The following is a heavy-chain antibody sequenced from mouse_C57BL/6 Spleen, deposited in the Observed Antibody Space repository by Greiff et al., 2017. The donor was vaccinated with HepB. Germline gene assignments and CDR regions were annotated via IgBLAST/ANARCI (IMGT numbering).Heavy chain of an antibody. Sequence: VQLQQSGAELVRPGASVTLSCKASGYTFTDYEMHWVKQTPVHGLEWIGAIDPETGGTAYNQKFKGKAILTADKSSSTAYMELRSLTSEDSAVYYCTRNFYYGSSYVGFAYWGQGTLVTVSA. CDR3: TRNFYYGSSYVGFAY. J-gene: IGHJ3*01. CDR1: GYTFTDYE. V-gene: IGHV1-15*01. CDR2: IDPETGGT. D-gene: IGHD1-1*01.